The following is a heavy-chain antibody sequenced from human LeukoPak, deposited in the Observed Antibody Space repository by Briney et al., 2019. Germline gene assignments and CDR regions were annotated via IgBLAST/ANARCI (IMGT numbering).Heavy chain of an antibody. V-gene: IGHV4-39*07. CDR3: ARGRVGATVFDY. CDR1: GGSISSGSYY. Sequence: PSQTLSLTCTVSGGSISSGSYYWSWIRQPPGKGLEWIGEINHSGSTNYNPSLKSRVTISVDTSKNQFSLKLSSVTAADTAVYYCARGRVGATVFDYWGQGTLVTVSS. CDR2: INHSGST. J-gene: IGHJ4*02. D-gene: IGHD1-26*01.